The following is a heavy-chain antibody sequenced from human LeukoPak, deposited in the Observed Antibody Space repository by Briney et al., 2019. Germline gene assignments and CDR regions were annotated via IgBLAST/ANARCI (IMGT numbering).Heavy chain of an antibody. J-gene: IGHJ4*02. D-gene: IGHD3-22*01. CDR3: ARSIGEYDSSGYYDY. Sequence: ASVKVSCKASGYTFTGYYMHWVRQAPGQGLEWMGRINPNSGGTNYAQKFQGRVTMTRDTSISTAYMELSRLRSDDTAVYYCARSIGEYDSSGYYDYWGQGTLVTVSS. CDR1: GYTFTGYY. V-gene: IGHV1-2*06. CDR2: INPNSGGT.